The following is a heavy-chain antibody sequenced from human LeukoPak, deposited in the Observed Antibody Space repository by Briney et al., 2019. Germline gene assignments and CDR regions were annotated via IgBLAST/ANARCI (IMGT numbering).Heavy chain of an antibody. Sequence: SQTLSLTCAVSGDSVSINNAAWNWIRQSPSKGLEWLGRTYCRSKWYSYYAVSVKSRITIKADTSKNQFSLQLNSVTPEDTGIYYCARISGWPDYWGQGTLVTVSS. V-gene: IGHV6-1*01. J-gene: IGHJ4*02. CDR3: ARISGWPDY. D-gene: IGHD6-19*01. CDR1: GDSVSINNAA. CDR2: TYCRSKWYS.